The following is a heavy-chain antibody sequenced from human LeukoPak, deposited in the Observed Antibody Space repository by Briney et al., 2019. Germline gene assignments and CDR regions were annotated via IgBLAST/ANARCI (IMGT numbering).Heavy chain of an antibody. J-gene: IGHJ6*04. D-gene: IGHD5-18*01. CDR2: IKTKTDGGTT. V-gene: IGHV3-15*01. CDR1: GFTFNNAW. CDR3: TTARLVTGMDV. Sequence: PGGSLRLSCAASGFTFNNAWMSWVRQAPGKGLEWVGRIKTKTDGGTTDYAAPVKGRFTISRDDSKNTLYLQMNSLKTEDTAVYYCTTARLVTGMDVWGKGTTVTVSS.